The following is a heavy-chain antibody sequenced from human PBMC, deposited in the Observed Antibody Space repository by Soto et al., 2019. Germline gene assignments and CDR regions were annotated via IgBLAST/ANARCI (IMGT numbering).Heavy chain of an antibody. D-gene: IGHD6-13*01. V-gene: IGHV3-30*18. J-gene: IGHJ4*02. Sequence: QVQLVESGGGVVQPGRSLRLSCAASGFTFSSYGMHWVRQAPGKGLEWVAVISYDGSYKYSADSVKGRFTISRDNSKNPLYLQMNSLRAEETAVYYCAKEAPYSSSWTPNFDYWGQGTLVTVSS. CDR3: AKEAPYSSSWTPNFDY. CDR2: ISYDGSYK. CDR1: GFTFSSYG.